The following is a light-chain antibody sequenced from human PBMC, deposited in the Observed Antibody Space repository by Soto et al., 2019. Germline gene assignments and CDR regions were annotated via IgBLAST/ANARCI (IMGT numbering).Light chain of an antibody. Sequence: QSVLAQPASVSGSPGQSITISCTGTSDDIGVYNYVSWYQHHPGKGPKLIIFDVDNRPSGVSDRFFGSKSGNTASLTISGLQPEDEAHYHCSSYTSHSTLVFGGGTKLTVL. CDR2: DVD. CDR3: SSYTSHSTLV. CDR1: SDDIGVYNY. V-gene: IGLV2-14*01. J-gene: IGLJ3*02.